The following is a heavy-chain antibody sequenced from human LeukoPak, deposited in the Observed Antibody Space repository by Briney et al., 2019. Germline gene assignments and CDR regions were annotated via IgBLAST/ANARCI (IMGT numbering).Heavy chain of an antibody. V-gene: IGHV3-23*01. CDR3: AKCTAMVPNPSSDY. CDR2: ISGCGGST. CDR1: GFTFSSYA. J-gene: IGHJ4*02. D-gene: IGHD5-18*01. Sequence: GGSLRLSCAASGFTFSSYAMSWVRQAPGKGLGWVSAISGCGGSTFYADSVKGRFTISRENSKNTLYLQMNSLRAEDTAVYYCAKCTAMVPNPSSDYWGQGTLVTVSS.